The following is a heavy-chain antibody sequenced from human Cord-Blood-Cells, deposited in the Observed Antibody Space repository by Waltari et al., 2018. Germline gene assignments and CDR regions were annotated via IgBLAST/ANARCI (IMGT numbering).Heavy chain of an antibody. D-gene: IGHD3-22*01. CDR1: GFTFSSYG. CDR3: ARNYDSSGYDAFDI. V-gene: IGHV3-33*01. J-gene: IGHJ3*02. CDR2: IWYDGSNK. Sequence: QVQLVESGGGVVQPGGSLRLSCAAAGFTFSSYGMHGVPRAPGKGLEWVAVIWYDGSNKYYADSVKGRFTISRDNSKNTLYLQMNSLRAEDTAVYYCARNYDSSGYDAFDIWGQGTMVTVSS.